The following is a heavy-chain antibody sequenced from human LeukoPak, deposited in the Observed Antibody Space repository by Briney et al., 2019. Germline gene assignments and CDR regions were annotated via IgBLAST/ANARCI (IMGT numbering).Heavy chain of an antibody. Sequence: PSETLSLTCTVSGGSISSYYWSWIRQSPEMGLEWIGSIYYSGATDYNPSLKSRVTISADTSNNQFSLRLRSVTAADTAVYYCARDRDCSGGSCYSYYYGMDVWAKGPRSPSP. D-gene: IGHD2-15*01. CDR3: ARDRDCSGGSCYSYYYGMDV. CDR1: GGSISSYY. CDR2: IYYSGAT. V-gene: IGHV4-59*01. J-gene: IGHJ6*02.